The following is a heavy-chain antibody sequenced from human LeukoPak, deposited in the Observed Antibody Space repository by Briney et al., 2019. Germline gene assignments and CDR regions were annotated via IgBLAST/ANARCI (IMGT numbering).Heavy chain of an antibody. CDR3: ARDPSRIRRLMDY. CDR2: INSDGSST. J-gene: IGHJ4*02. Sequence: GGSLRLSCAASGFTFSSYWMHWVRQAPGKGLVWVSRINSDGSSTNYADSVKGRFTISRDNAKNTLYLQMNSLRAEDTAVYYCARDPSRIRRLMDYWGQGTLVTVSS. CDR1: GFTFSSYW. D-gene: IGHD5-18*01. V-gene: IGHV3-74*01.